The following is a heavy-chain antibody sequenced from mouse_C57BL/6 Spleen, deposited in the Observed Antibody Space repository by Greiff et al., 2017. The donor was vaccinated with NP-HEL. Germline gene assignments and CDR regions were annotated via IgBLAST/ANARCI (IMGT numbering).Heavy chain of an antibody. V-gene: IGHV3-6*01. CDR3: ASYWDWYFDV. CDR2: ISYDGSN. Sequence: EVQLQESGPGLVKPSQSLSLTCSVTGYSFTSGYYWNWIRQFPGNKLEWMGYISYDGSNNYNPSLKNRISITRDTSKNQFFLKLNSVTTEDTATYYCASYWDWYFDVWGTGTTVTVSS. D-gene: IGHD4-1*01. J-gene: IGHJ1*03. CDR1: GYSFTSGYY.